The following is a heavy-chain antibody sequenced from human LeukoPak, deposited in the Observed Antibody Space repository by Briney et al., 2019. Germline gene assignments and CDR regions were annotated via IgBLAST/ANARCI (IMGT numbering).Heavy chain of an antibody. CDR2: ISWNSGSI. D-gene: IGHD6-13*01. CDR3: AKDFLIAAAGTGFDY. Sequence: GGSLRLSCATSGFTFDDYAMHWVRQAPGKGLEWVSGISWNSGSIGYADSVKGRFTISRDNAKNSLYLQMNSLRAEDTALYYCAKDFLIAAAGTGFDYWGQGTLVTVSS. CDR1: GFTFDDYA. V-gene: IGHV3-9*01. J-gene: IGHJ4*02.